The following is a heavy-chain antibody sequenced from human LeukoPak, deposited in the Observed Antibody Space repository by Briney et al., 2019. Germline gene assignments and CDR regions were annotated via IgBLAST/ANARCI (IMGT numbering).Heavy chain of an antibody. J-gene: IGHJ6*03. Sequence: GGSLRLSCAASGFPFTDSAIHWVRQASGRGLEWVGRLRSKPNSYATAYAASVKGRFIFSRDDSRNMAFLQMNSLKTEDTAVYYCAKGHSRGYYYMDVWGKGTTVTVSS. CDR2: LRSKPNSYAT. D-gene: IGHD4-11*01. CDR3: AKGHSRGYYYMDV. V-gene: IGHV3-73*01. CDR1: GFPFTDSA.